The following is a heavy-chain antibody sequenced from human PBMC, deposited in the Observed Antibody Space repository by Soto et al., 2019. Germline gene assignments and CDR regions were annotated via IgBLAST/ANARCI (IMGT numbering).Heavy chain of an antibody. J-gene: IGHJ3*02. D-gene: IGHD3-3*01. V-gene: IGHV3-30-3*01. CDR2: ISYDGNNK. CDR1: GFTFSTYA. Sequence: QVQLVESGGGVVQPGRSLRLSCTASGFTFSTYAMHWVRQAPGKGLEWVAVISYDGNNKYYADSVKGRFTISRDSSKNTLYVQMNSLRTEDTAVHYCARGGDYYFSADVFDIWGQGTMVTVSS. CDR3: ARGGDYYFSADVFDI.